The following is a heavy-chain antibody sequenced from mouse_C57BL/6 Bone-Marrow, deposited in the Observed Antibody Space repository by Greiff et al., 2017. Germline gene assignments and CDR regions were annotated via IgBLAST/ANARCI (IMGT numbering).Heavy chain of an antibody. J-gene: IGHJ3*01. V-gene: IGHV5-6*02. Sequence: DVKLVESGGDLVKPGGSLKLSCAASGFTFSSYGMSWVRQTPDKRLEWVAPISSGGSYTYYPGSVKGRFTISRDNAKNTIYLQMSSLKSEDTSMYYCARRGRGSWFAYWGQGTLVTVSA. CDR2: ISSGGSYT. CDR3: ARRGRGSWFAY. CDR1: GFTFSSYG.